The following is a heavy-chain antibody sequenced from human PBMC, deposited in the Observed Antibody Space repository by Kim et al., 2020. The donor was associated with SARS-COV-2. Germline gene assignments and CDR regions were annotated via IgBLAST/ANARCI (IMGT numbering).Heavy chain of an antibody. CDR1: GGSFSGYY. V-gene: IGHV4-34*01. Sequence: SETLSLTCAVYGGSFSGYYWSWIRQPPGKGLEWIGEINHSGSTNYNPSLKSRVNISVETSKNQFSLKLSSVTAADTAVYYCARGTRQWLVRGPYYYYMDV. CDR3: ARGTRQWLVRGPYYYYMDV. D-gene: IGHD6-19*01. CDR2: INHSGST. J-gene: IGHJ6*03.